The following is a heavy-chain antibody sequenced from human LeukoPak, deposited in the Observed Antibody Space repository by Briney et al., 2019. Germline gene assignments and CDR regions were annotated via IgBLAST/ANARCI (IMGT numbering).Heavy chain of an antibody. D-gene: IGHD2-2*01. Sequence: SGGSLRLSCAASGFTFSSYAMSWVRQAPGKGLEWVSAISGSGGSTYYADSVKGWFTISRDNSKNTLYLQMNSLRAEDTAVYYFARVPAASLSGWWFDPWGQGTLVTVSS. CDR2: ISGSGGST. CDR3: ARVPAASLSGWWFDP. CDR1: GFTFSSYA. J-gene: IGHJ5*02. V-gene: IGHV3-23*01.